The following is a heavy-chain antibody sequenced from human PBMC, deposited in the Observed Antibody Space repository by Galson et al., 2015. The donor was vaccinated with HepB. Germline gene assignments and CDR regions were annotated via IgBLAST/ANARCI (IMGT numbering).Heavy chain of an antibody. CDR2: IKSKTDGGTT. D-gene: IGHD3-9*01. V-gene: IGHV3-15*01. CDR3: TTDMAPTYYDILYGPSPPDDAFDI. CDR1: GFTFSNAW. J-gene: IGHJ3*02. Sequence: SLRLSCAASGFTFSNAWMSWVRQAPGKGLEWVGRIKSKTDGGTTDYAAHVKGRFTISRDDSTHTLHLQMNSLKTEDTAVSYLTTDMAPTYYDILYGPSPPDDAFDIWGQGTMVTVSS.